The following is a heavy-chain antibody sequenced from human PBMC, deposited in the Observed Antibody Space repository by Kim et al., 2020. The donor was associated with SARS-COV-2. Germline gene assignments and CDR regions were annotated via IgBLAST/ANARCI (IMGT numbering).Heavy chain of an antibody. V-gene: IGHV3-23*01. J-gene: IGHJ3*02. CDR3: AKGRVAGTRDASDI. Sequence: GGSLRLSCAASGLTFINYAMTWVRQAPGKGLEWVSSITGSAGNTYYADSVRGRFTISRDNSENTLSLQMNSLRAEDTAVYYCAKGRVAGTRDASDIWGQGTMVTVSS. CDR2: ITGSAGNT. CDR1: GLTFINYA. D-gene: IGHD6-19*01.